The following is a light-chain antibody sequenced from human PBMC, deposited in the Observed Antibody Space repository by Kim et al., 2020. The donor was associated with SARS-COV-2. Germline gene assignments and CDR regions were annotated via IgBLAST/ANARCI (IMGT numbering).Light chain of an antibody. V-gene: IGLV4-69*01. CDR2: LNSDGSH. J-gene: IGLJ3*02. Sequence: VKITRTLSSGHRSNAIARHKQQTEKGTRYLMKLNSDGSHTKGDGIPERFSGSSSGAGRYLTISSLQYEDEADYYCKTWGTGIWVFGGGTQLTVL. CDR3: KTWGTGIWV. CDR1: SGHRSNA.